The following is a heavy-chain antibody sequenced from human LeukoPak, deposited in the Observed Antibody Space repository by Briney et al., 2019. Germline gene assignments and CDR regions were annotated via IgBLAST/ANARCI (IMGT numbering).Heavy chain of an antibody. CDR3: AGEISYSSSGFFDY. J-gene: IGHJ4*02. V-gene: IGHV4-4*07. CDR1: GGSISSYY. CDR2: IYTSGST. Sequence: SETLSLTCTVSGGSISSYYWSWIRQPAGKGLEWIGRIYTSGSTNYNPSLKSRVTMSVDTSKNQFSLKLSSVTAADTAVYYCAGEISYSSSGFFDYWGQGTLVTVSS. D-gene: IGHD6-6*01.